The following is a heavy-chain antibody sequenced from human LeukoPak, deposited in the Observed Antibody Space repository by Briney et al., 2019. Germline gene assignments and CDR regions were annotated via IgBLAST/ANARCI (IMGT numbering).Heavy chain of an antibody. CDR2: IYPGDSDT. D-gene: IGHD3-22*01. Sequence: GESLKISCKGSGYPFTTYWIGWVRQMPGKGLEWMGIIYPGDSDTRYSPSFRGQVTISADKSISTAYLQWSSLKASDTAMYYCARLTRSTFYSSLGYWGQGTLVTVSS. J-gene: IGHJ4*02. CDR1: GYPFTTYW. V-gene: IGHV5-51*01. CDR3: ARLTRSTFYSSLGY.